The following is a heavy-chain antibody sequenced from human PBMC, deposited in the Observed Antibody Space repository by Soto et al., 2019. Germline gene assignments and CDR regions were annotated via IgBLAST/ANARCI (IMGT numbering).Heavy chain of an antibody. CDR3: ATVSERYGMDV. Sequence: SETLSLTCTVSGGPVSSDNYYWSWIRQPPGKGLEWIGYIYHSGSTIYNPSLKSPITISVDTSKNQFSMKMNSVTAADTAVYYCATVSERYGMDVWGQGTTVT. V-gene: IGHV4-61*01. J-gene: IGHJ6*02. CDR1: GGPVSSDNYY. CDR2: IYHSGST.